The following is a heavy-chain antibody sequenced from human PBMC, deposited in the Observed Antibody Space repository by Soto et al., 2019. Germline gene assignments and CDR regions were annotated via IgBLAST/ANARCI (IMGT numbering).Heavy chain of an antibody. CDR2: ISYDGSNK. D-gene: IGHD3-10*01. CDR1: GFTFSSYG. CDR3: AKYHYGSGSYYPSSYYYYYYVDV. J-gene: IGHJ6*03. V-gene: IGHV3-30*18. Sequence: GGSLRLSCAASGFTFSSYGMHWVRQAPGKGLEWVAVISYDGSNKYYADSVKGRFTISRDNSKNTLYLQMNSLRAEDTAVYYCAKYHYGSGSYYPSSYYYYYYVDVWGKGTTVTVSS.